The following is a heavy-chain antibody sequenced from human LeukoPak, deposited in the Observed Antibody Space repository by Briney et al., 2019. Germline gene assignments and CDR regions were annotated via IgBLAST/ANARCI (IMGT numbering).Heavy chain of an antibody. CDR2: INQGGSET. V-gene: IGHV3-7*01. CDR1: GFTFRTYW. Sequence: GGSLRLSCAASGFTFRTYWMSWVRQAPGKWLEWVASINQGGSETYYVESVKGRFTISRDNAMNSFFLQMNSLRAEDTAVYYCARLIGDRTIYDYWGQGTLVTVSS. CDR3: ARLIGDRTIYDY. J-gene: IGHJ4*02. D-gene: IGHD6-6*01.